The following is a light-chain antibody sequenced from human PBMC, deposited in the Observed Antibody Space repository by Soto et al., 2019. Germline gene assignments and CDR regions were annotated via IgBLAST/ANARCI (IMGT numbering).Light chain of an antibody. Sequence: EIVLTQSPGTLSLSPGERATLSCRASQSVSSSYLAWYQQKPGQAPRLLIYDASNRATGTPDRFSGSGSGTDFTLTISRLEPEDFAVYYCQQYGSSGTFGQGTKVDIK. J-gene: IGKJ1*01. V-gene: IGKV3-20*01. CDR2: DAS. CDR3: QQYGSSGT. CDR1: QSVSSSY.